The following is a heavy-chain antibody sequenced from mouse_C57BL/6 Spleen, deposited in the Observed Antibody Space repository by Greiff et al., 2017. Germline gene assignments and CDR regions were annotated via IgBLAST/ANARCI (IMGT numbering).Heavy chain of an antibody. CDR3: ARPVSSYGYFDV. D-gene: IGHD1-1*01. Sequence: EVMLVESGGGLVQPGGSLKLSCAASGFTFSDYYMYWVRQTPEKRLEWVAYISNGGGSTYYPDTVKGPFTFCSDKAKNTLYLKMSRLKSEDTAMYYCARPVSSYGYFDVWGTGTTVTVSS. J-gene: IGHJ1*03. CDR2: ISNGGGST. V-gene: IGHV5-12*01. CDR1: GFTFSDYY.